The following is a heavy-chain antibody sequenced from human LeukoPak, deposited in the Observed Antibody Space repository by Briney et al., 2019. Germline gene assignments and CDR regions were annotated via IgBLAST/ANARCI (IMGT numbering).Heavy chain of an antibody. CDR1: GFTFNTYW. V-gene: IGHV3-7*01. D-gene: IGHD2-15*01. J-gene: IGHJ3*02. Sequence: GGSLRLSCAASGFTFNTYWMTWVRQAPGRGLEWVANVRQDGGEGHYVDSVKGRFTVSRDNAENSLYLQLNSLRVEDTAVYYCARDEGGSSYIIWGQGTMVTVSS. CDR2: VRQDGGEG. CDR3: ARDEGGSSYII.